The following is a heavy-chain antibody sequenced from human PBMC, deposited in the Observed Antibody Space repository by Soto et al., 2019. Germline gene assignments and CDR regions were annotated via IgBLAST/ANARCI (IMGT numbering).Heavy chain of an antibody. J-gene: IGHJ4*02. CDR2: IYSGGST. V-gene: IGHV3-66*01. CDR3: ARDPWAADY. D-gene: IGHD3-16*01. CDR1: GFTVSTKY. Sequence: VQLAESGGGLVQPGGSLRLSCAASGFTVSTKYMSWVRQAPGKGLEWVSVIYSGGSTFYADSVRGRFTISRDNSKNTVNLQMNSLRAEDTAVYYCARDPWAADYWGQGTLVTVSS.